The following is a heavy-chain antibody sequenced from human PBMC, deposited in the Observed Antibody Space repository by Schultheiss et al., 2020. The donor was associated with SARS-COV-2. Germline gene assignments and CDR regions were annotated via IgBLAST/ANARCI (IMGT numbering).Heavy chain of an antibody. J-gene: IGHJ6*02. V-gene: IGHV3-33*01. D-gene: IGHD3-9*01. CDR2: IWYDGSNK. CDR1: GFTFSSYG. Sequence: GESLKISCASSGFTFSSYGMHWVRQAPGKGLEWVAVIWYDGSNKYYADSVKGRFTISRDNAKNSLYLQMNSLRAEDTAVYYCARASTLSYDILASGGMDVWGQGTTVTGSS. CDR3: ARASTLSYDILASGGMDV.